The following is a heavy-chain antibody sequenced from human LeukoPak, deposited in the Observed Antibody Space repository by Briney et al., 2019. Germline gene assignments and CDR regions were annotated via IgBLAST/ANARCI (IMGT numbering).Heavy chain of an antibody. CDR2: ISYDGSNK. D-gene: IGHD6-13*01. CDR1: GFTFSSYA. Sequence: GGSLRLSCAASGFTFSSYAMHWVRQAPGKGLEWVAVISYDGSNKCYADSVKGRFTISRDNSKNTLYLQMNSLRAEDTAVYYCARDPAAAGIVDYWGQGTLVTVSS. J-gene: IGHJ4*02. CDR3: ARDPAAAGIVDY. V-gene: IGHV3-30*04.